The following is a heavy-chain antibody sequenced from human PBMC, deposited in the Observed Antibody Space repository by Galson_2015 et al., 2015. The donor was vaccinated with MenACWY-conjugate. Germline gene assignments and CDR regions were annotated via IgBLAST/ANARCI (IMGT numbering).Heavy chain of an antibody. J-gene: IGHJ6*02. Sequence: SAKVSCKASGYTFSDSGVTWVRQAPGQGLEWMGWISASTGNTNYEQKFYGRVTMTTDTSTNTAFMELRSLRSDDTAVYFCARASTGLSSRFLDVWGQGTTVTVSS. CDR3: ARASTGLSSRFLDV. CDR2: ISASTGNT. V-gene: IGHV1-18*01. D-gene: IGHD3-16*01. CDR1: GYTFSDSG.